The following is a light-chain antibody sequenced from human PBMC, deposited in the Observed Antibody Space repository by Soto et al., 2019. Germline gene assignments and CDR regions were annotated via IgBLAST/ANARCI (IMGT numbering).Light chain of an antibody. CDR2: GAS. V-gene: IGKV3-15*01. CDR3: QQYKSWPRT. CDR1: QGVSSN. Sequence: ETVMTQSPATLSVSPGERATLSCRASQGVSSNLAWYQRKPGQAPRLLVFGASNRATDVPARFSGSGSGTEFTLTISSLQSEDFAVYYCQQYKSWPRTFGQGTKVEIK. J-gene: IGKJ1*01.